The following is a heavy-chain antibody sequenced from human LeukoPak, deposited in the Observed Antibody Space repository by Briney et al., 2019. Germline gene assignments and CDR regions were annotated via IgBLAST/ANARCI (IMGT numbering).Heavy chain of an antibody. CDR1: GGSISSYY. Sequence: PSETLSLTCTVSGGSISSYYWSWIRQPPGKGLEWIGYIYYSGSTNYNPSLKSRVTISVDTSKNQFSLKLSSVTAAETAVYYCARDKAYGSGSFDYWGQGTLVTVSS. CDR3: ARDKAYGSGSFDY. D-gene: IGHD3-10*01. J-gene: IGHJ4*02. V-gene: IGHV4-59*01. CDR2: IYYSGST.